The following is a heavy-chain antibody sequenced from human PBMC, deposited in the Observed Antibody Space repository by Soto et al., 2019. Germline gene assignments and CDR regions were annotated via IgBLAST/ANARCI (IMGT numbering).Heavy chain of an antibody. CDR2: ISYDGSNK. V-gene: IGHV3-30-3*01. J-gene: IGHJ6*02. D-gene: IGHD1-1*01. CDR3: ARGTTTSAFSAMDV. Sequence: GGSLRLSCAASGFTFSNDAMDWVRQAPGKGLEWVAVISYDGSNKYIAESVKGRFTISRDNSKNTLFLQMNSLRAEDTAVYYCARGTTTSAFSAMDVWGQGTTVTVSS. CDR1: GFTFSNDA.